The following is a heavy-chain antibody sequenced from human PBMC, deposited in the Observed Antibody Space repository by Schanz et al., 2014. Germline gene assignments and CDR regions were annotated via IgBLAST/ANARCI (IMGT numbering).Heavy chain of an antibody. V-gene: IGHV3-23*01. CDR2: LSGSGGST. J-gene: IGHJ4*02. D-gene: IGHD2-2*01. CDR3: AKDLLYGAPMPLNHLDY. CDR1: GFTFSSYA. Sequence: EVQLLESGGGLVQPGGSLRLSCAASGFTFSSYAMSWVRQAPGKGLEWVSALSGSGGSTYYADSVKGRFTISRDNSKNILYLQMNSLRAEDTAVYYCAKDLLYGAPMPLNHLDYWGQGTLVTVSS.